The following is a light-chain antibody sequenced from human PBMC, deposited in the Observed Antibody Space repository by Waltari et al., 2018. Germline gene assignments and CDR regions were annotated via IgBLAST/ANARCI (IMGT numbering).Light chain of an antibody. CDR1: QSLLYSSNNKNY. CDR3: QQRSNWPPIT. CDR2: WAS. V-gene: IGKV4-1*01. Sequence: DIVMTQSPDSLSVSLGERATINCKSGQSLLYSSNNKNYLAWYQQKPGQPPRLLISWASTRESVVPDRFSGSGSGTDFTLTISSLQSEDSAVYYCQQRSNWPPITFGQGTRLEIK. J-gene: IGKJ5*01.